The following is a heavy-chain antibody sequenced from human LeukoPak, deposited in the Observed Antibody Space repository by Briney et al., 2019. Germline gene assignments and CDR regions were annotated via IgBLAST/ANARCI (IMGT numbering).Heavy chain of an antibody. J-gene: IGHJ5*02. Sequence: GRSLRLSCAASGFTFSSYGMHWVRQAPGKGLEWVAVLSYDGSNKYYADSVKGRFTISRDNSKNTLYLQMNSLRAEDTAVYYCAKGAASNWFDPWGQGTLVTVSS. CDR2: LSYDGSNK. V-gene: IGHV3-30*18. CDR1: GFTFSSYG. CDR3: AKGAASNWFDP. D-gene: IGHD2-15*01.